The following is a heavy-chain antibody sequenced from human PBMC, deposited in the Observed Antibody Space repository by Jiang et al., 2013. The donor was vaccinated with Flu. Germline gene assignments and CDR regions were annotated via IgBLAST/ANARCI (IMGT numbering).Heavy chain of an antibody. CDR2: IRYDGSNK. J-gene: IGHJ6*02. D-gene: IGHD6-13*01. CDR3: AKDVDSSSWSYYYYYGMDV. V-gene: IGHV3-30*02. CDR1: GFTFSSYG. Sequence: QLLESGGGVVQPGGSLRLSCAASGFTFSSYGMHWVRQAPGKGLEWVAFIRYDGSNKYYADSVKGRFTISRDNSKNTLYLQMNSLRAEDTAVYYCAKDVDSSSWSYYYYYGMDVWGQGTTVTVSS.